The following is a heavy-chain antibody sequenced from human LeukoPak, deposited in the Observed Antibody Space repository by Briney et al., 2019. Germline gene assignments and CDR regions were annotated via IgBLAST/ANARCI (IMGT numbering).Heavy chain of an antibody. D-gene: IGHD3-22*01. CDR2: IFYSGST. V-gene: IGHV4-59*12. J-gene: IGHJ4*02. Sequence: SETLSLTCTVSGGSISSYYWSWIRQPPGKGLEWIGYIFYSGSTSYNPSLKSRVTISLDTSTDQFSLKLSSVTAADTALYFCARGPSVRYYAGSGYYYFDYWGQGTLVTVSS. CDR3: ARGPSVRYYAGSGYYYFDY. CDR1: GGSISSYY.